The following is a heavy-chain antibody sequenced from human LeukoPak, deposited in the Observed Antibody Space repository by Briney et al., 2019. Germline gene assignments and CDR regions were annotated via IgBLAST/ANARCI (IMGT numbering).Heavy chain of an antibody. Sequence: PGGSLRLSCAASGFTFSSYGMSWVRQPPGKGLEWIGEINHSGSTNYSPSLKSRVTISVDTSKNQFSLKLSSVTAADTAVYYCARLIATMVRGVSFDYWGQGTLVTVSS. J-gene: IGHJ4*02. CDR3: ARLIATMVRGVSFDY. V-gene: IGHV4-34*01. D-gene: IGHD3-10*01. CDR1: GFTFSSYG. CDR2: INHSGST.